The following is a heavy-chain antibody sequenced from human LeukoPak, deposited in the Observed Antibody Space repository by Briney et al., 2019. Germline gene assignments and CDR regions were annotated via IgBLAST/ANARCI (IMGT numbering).Heavy chain of an antibody. D-gene: IGHD1-26*01. CDR3: ARSGGSGTYYDGSFDY. CDR2: IYTSGST. V-gene: IGHV4-4*07. J-gene: IGHJ4*02. CDR1: GGSITSYY. Sequence: NPSETLSLTCSVFGGSITSYYWGWIRQAAGKGLEWIGRIYTSGSTAYNPSLKSRVTMSVDTSKNQFSLKLYSVTAADTAVYYCARSGGSGTYYDGSFDYWGQGTLVTVSS.